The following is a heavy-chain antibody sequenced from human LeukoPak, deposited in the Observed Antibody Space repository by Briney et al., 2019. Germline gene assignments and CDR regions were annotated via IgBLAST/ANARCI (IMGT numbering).Heavy chain of an antibody. CDR3: ARHTSYGSVTHPMDY. D-gene: IGHD3-10*01. Sequence: SETLSLTCTVSGGSISNYYWSWIRQPPGKGLEWIAYIYSSGSPNYNPSLKSRVTISADMSKNQFSLNLRSVTAADTAVYYCARHTSYGSVTHPMDYRGQGTLVTVSS. J-gene: IGHJ4*02. CDR1: GGSISNYY. CDR2: IYSSGSP. V-gene: IGHV4-59*01.